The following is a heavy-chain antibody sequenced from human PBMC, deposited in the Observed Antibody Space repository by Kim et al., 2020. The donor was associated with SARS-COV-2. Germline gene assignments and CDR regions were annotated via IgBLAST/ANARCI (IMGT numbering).Heavy chain of an antibody. CDR1: GVNFNRNY. D-gene: IGHD1-26*01. V-gene: IGHV3-23*01. CDR2: ISRTCENT. CDR3: EWGGRSLDS. J-gene: IGHJ4*02. Sequence: GGSLRLSCAASGVNFNRNYMSWVRQAPGKGLQWVSTISRTCENTFYADSVKGRFTISRDTSTNTLYLRMDSLRVEDTAVYYCEWGGRSLDSWGPGTLV.